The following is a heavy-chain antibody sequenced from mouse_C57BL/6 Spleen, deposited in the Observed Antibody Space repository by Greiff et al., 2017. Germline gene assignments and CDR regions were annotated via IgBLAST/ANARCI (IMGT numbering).Heavy chain of an antibody. CDR2: ISSGSSTI. J-gene: IGHJ4*01. CDR3: ERGYGNYEDY. Sequence: EVQLQQSGGGLVKPGGSLKLSCAASGFTFSDYGMHWVRQAPEQGLEWVAYISSGSSTIYYADTVKGRSTISRDNAKNTLFLQLTSLRSEDTAMYDCERGYGNYEDYWGQGTSVTVSS. V-gene: IGHV5-17*01. CDR1: GFTFSDYG. D-gene: IGHD2-1*01.